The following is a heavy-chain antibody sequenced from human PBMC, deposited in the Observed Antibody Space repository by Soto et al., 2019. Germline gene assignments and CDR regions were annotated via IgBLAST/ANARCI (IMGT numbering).Heavy chain of an antibody. CDR2: IYYTGST. CDR1: GASIRSGGYY. V-gene: IGHV4-31*03. J-gene: IGHJ4*02. Sequence: LSLTCSVSGASIRSGGYYWSWLRQSPGKGLEWIGHIYYTGSTFYSPSLKSRLTISLDTSKNQFSLDLRSVTAADTATYYCARIEMASIKWGRGTLVTVSS. CDR3: ARIEMASIK.